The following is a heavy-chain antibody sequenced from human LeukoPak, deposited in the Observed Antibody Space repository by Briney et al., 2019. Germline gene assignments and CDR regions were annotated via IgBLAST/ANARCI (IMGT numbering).Heavy chain of an antibody. D-gene: IGHD3-10*01. Sequence: GGSLRLSCAASGFTFSSYAMSWVRQAPGKGLEWVSAISGSGGNTYYADSVKGRFTISRDNAKNSLYLQMNSLRAEDTAVYYCAREVRGVIITSNWFDPWGQGTLVTVSS. J-gene: IGHJ5*02. CDR2: ISGSGGNT. V-gene: IGHV3-23*01. CDR3: AREVRGVIITSNWFDP. CDR1: GFTFSSYA.